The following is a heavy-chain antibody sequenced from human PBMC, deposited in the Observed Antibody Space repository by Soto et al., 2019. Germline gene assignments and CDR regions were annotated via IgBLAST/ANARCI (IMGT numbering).Heavy chain of an antibody. CDR1: GGSISSSNW. V-gene: IGHV4-4*02. D-gene: IGHD3-10*01. J-gene: IGHJ4*02. CDR3: ASSYGSGSGVFDY. Sequence: TSETLSLTCAVSGGSISSSNWWSWVRQPPGKGLEWIGDIYYSGSINYNPSLESRTTISGDTSRNHLSLNLTSVTAADTAVYYCASSYGSGSGVFDYWGQGTSVTVSS. CDR2: IYYSGSI.